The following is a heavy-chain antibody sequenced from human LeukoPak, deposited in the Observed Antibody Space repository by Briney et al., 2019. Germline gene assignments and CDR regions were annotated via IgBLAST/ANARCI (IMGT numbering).Heavy chain of an antibody. J-gene: IGHJ2*01. CDR3: ARQSYGYSSSWYAHRWYFDL. V-gene: IGHV4-31*01. CDR2: IYYSGST. D-gene: IGHD6-13*01. CDR1: GGSISSGGYY. Sequence: SETLSLTCTVSGGSISSGGYYWSWIRQRPGKGLEWIGYIYYSGSTYYNPSLKSQVTISVDTSKNQFSLKLSSVTAADTAVYYCARQSYGYSSSWYAHRWYFDLWGRGTLVTVSS.